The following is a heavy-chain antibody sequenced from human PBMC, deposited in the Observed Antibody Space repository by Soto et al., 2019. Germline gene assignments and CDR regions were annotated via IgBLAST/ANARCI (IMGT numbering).Heavy chain of an antibody. CDR3: TRAIAVGSTSLDY. CDR2: ISYDGTNK. V-gene: IGHV3-30*03. J-gene: IGHJ4*02. CDR1: GFIFGSYG. D-gene: IGHD6-19*01. Sequence: GGSLRLSCTASGFIFGSYGMHWVRQAPGKGLEWVALISYDGTNKYYPDSVKGRFTISRDNARNSLHLHMVSLRDEDTAVYFCTRAIAVGSTSLDYWGQGTLVTVSS.